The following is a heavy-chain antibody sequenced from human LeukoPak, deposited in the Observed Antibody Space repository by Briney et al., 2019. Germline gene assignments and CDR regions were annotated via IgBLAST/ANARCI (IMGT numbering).Heavy chain of an antibody. CDR1: GFTVSSNY. D-gene: IGHD5-12*01. CDR2: IYSGGST. V-gene: IGHV3-66*01. Sequence: GGSLRLSCAASGFTVSSNYMSWVRQAPGKGLEWVSVIYSGGSTYYADSVKGRFTISRDNSKNTLYLQMNSLRAEDTAVYYCAKDSIVATIWDFDYWGQGTLVTVSS. CDR3: AKDSIVATIWDFDY. J-gene: IGHJ4*02.